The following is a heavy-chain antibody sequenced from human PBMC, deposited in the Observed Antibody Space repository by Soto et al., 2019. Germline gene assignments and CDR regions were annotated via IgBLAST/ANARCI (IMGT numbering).Heavy chain of an antibody. D-gene: IGHD2-2*01. CDR3: ARGRGYQLLTAFDI. CDR2: IYYSGST. J-gene: IGHJ3*02. Sequence: SETLSLTCTVSGGSISSSSYYWGWIRQPPGKGLEWIGSIYYSGSTSYNPSLKSRVTISVDTSKNQFSLTLNSVTAADTAVYYCARGRGYQLLTAFDIWGQGTMVTVSS. CDR1: GGSISSSSYY. V-gene: IGHV4-39*01.